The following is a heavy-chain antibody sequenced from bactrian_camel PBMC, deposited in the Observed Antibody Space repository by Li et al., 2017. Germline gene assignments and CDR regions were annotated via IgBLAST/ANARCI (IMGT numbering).Heavy chain of an antibody. D-gene: IGHD7*01. CDR2: VDRTGAA. CDR3: AADRLRCLNSGGGGGANGLHEWQY. V-gene: IGHV3S55*01. CDR1: GVAYGDYC. J-gene: IGHJ4*01. Sequence: HVQLVESGGGSVQAGGSLRLSCAASGVAYGDYCMAWFRQAPGNEREGVAAVDRTGAATYTYSVSGRFTISKDIAKNTLYLQMNNLKPEDTATYYCAADRLRCLNSGGGGGANGLHEWQYRGQGTQVTVS.